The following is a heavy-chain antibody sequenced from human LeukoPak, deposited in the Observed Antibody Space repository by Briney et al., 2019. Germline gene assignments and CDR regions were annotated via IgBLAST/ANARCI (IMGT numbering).Heavy chain of an antibody. CDR1: GFTFSSYA. V-gene: IGHV3-64D*09. Sequence: GALRLSCSASGFTFSSYAMHWVRQAPGEGLKYVSAISSNGGSTYYADSVKGRFTISRDNSKTTLYLQMSSLSAEDTAVYYCVITSATGPLDYWGQGTLVTVSS. CDR3: VITSATGPLDY. J-gene: IGHJ4*02. D-gene: IGHD6-6*01. CDR2: ISSNGGST.